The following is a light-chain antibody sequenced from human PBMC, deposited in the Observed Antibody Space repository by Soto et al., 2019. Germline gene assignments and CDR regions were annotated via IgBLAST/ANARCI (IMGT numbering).Light chain of an antibody. CDR1: SSDVGGYNY. Sequence: QSVLTQPASVSGSPGQSITISCTGTSSDVGGYNYVSWYQQHPGKAPKLMIYDVSNRPSVVSNRFSGSKSGNTASLTISGLQAEDEADYYCCSYTSSSAPVVFGGGTKLTVL. V-gene: IGLV2-14*03. CDR3: CSYTSSSAPVV. J-gene: IGLJ2*01. CDR2: DVS.